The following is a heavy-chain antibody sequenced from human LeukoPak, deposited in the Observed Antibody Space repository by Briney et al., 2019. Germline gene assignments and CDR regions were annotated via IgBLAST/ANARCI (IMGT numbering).Heavy chain of an antibody. CDR2: MNPNSGNT. J-gene: IGHJ3*02. Sequence: GASVKVSCKASGYTFTSYDINWVRQATGQGLEWMGWMNPNSGNTGYAQKFQGRVTITRNTSISTAYMELSSLRSDDTAVYYCARDPMIVVVPDAFDIWGQGTMVTVSS. V-gene: IGHV1-8*03. D-gene: IGHD3-22*01. CDR3: ARDPMIVVVPDAFDI. CDR1: GYTFTSYD.